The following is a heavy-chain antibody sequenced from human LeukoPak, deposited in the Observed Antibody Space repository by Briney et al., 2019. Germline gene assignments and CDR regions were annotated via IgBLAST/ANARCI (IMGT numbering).Heavy chain of an antibody. Sequence: PGGSLRLSCAASGFTVSSNYMSWVRQAPGKGLEWVSVIYSGGSTNYADSVKGRFTISRDTSKNTLYLQMNSLSAEDTAVYYCARGWLFDYWGQGTLVIVSS. CDR2: IYSGGST. CDR3: ARGWLFDY. V-gene: IGHV3-53*01. D-gene: IGHD5-18*01. CDR1: GFTVSSNY. J-gene: IGHJ4*02.